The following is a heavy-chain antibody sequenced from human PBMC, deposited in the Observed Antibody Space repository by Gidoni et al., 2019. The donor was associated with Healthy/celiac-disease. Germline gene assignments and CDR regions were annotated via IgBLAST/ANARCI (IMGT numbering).Heavy chain of an antibody. CDR2: IDPSYSYT. Sequence: EVQLVQSGAEVKKPGASMRISCTGYGYSFTSYWISCVRQMRGKGLEWMGRIDPSYSYTNYSPSFQGHVTIAADKSISTAYLQWSSLKASDTAMYYCARLRDYGGPRDAFDIWGQGTMVTVSS. J-gene: IGHJ3*02. V-gene: IGHV5-10-1*03. CDR3: ARLRDYGGPRDAFDI. D-gene: IGHD4-17*01. CDR1: GYSFTSYW.